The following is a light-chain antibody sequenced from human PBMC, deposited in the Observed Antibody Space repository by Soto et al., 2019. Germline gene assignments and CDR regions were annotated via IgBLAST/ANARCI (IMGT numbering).Light chain of an antibody. CDR2: RNN. J-gene: IGLJ1*01. V-gene: IGLV1-47*01. CDR1: SSNIGSNY. Sequence: QSVLTQPPSASGTPGQRVTISCSGSSSNIGSNYVYWYQQLPGTAPKLLIYRNNQRPSGVPDRFSGSKSGTSASLAISGRRSEDEADYYCAAWDDSLRGVFGTGTKLTVL. CDR3: AAWDDSLRGV.